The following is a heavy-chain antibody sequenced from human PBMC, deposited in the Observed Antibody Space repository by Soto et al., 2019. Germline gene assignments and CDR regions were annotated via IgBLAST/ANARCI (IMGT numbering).Heavy chain of an antibody. Sequence: EVQLLESGGGLVQPGGSLRLSCAASGFTFSNYAMSWVRQAPGKGLEWVSGISDIGGNTYYADSVKGRFTISRDNSKNPLFLQMNSLRAEDTAVYDCAREYSSARKTSDYWGQGTLVTVSS. CDR3: AREYSSARKTSDY. CDR1: GFTFSNYA. D-gene: IGHD3-22*01. V-gene: IGHV3-23*01. CDR2: ISDIGGNT. J-gene: IGHJ4*01.